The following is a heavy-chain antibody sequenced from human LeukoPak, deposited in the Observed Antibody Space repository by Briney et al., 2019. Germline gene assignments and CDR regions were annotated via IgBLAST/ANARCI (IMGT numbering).Heavy chain of an antibody. V-gene: IGHV4-34*01. D-gene: IGHD3-9*01. CDR2: INHSGST. Sequence: PSETLSLTCTVSGGSISSYYWSWIRQPPGKGLEWIGEINHSGSTNYNPSLKSRVTISVDTSKNQFSLKLSSVTAADTAVYYCAREVPYYDILTGPAPGYFDYWGQGTLVTVSS. J-gene: IGHJ4*02. CDR1: GGSISSYY. CDR3: AREVPYYDILTGPAPGYFDY.